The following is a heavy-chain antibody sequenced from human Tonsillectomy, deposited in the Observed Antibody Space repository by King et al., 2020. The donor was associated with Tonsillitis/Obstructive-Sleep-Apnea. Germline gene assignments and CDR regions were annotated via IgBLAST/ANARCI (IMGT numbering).Heavy chain of an antibody. D-gene: IGHD2-2*02. CDR2: MSYDGSSE. J-gene: IGHJ6*03. Sequence: VQLVESGGGVVQPGTSLRLSCSASGFTFSSYAMHWVRQAPGKGLEWVAVMSYDGSSEYYADSVKGRFTISRDNSKNSLYLQMNSLRAEDTAVYYCARAPTYCSRTTCYSYYYFYMDVWGKGTTVTVSS. V-gene: IGHV3-30*04. CDR1: GFTFSSYA. CDR3: ARAPTYCSRTTCYSYYYFYMDV.